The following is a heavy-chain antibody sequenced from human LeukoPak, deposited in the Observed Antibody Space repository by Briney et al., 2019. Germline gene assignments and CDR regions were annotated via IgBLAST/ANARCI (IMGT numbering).Heavy chain of an antibody. D-gene: IGHD3-3*01. J-gene: IGHJ6*02. Sequence: GGSLRLSCAASGFTLSSYAMHWVRQDPGKGMEWVVVISYDGSNKYYADFVKGRFTISRDNSKNTLYLQMNSLRAEDTAVYYCARAGYDFWSGHYYYYGMDVWGQGTTVTVSS. CDR2: ISYDGSNK. CDR3: ARAGYDFWSGHYYYYGMDV. CDR1: GFTLSSYA. V-gene: IGHV3-30-3*01.